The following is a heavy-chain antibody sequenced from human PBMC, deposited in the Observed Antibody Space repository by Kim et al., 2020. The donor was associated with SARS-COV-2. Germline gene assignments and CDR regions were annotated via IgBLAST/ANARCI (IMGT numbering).Heavy chain of an antibody. CDR1: GFTFSSYS. D-gene: IGHD3-22*01. Sequence: GGSLRLSCAASGFTFSSYSMNWVRQAPGKGLEWVSSISSSSSYINFADSVKGRFTISRDNAKNSLYLQMNSLRAEDTAVYYCARPGSYYDSSGYYPDAF. CDR3: ARPGSYYDSSGYYPDAF. CDR2: ISSSSSYI. J-gene: IGHJ3*01. V-gene: IGHV3-21*01.